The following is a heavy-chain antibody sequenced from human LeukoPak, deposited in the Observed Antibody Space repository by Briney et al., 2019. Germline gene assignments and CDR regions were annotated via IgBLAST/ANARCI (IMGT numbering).Heavy chain of an antibody. Sequence: PSETLSLTCAVYGGSFSGYYWSWIRQPPGKGLEWIGEINHSGSTNYNPSLKSRVTISVDTSKNQFSLKLSSVTAADTAVYYCARGPPSSWYVHFDYWGQGTLVTVSS. CDR2: INHSGST. V-gene: IGHV4-34*01. CDR1: GGSFSGYY. D-gene: IGHD6-13*01. J-gene: IGHJ4*02. CDR3: ARGPPSSWYVHFDY.